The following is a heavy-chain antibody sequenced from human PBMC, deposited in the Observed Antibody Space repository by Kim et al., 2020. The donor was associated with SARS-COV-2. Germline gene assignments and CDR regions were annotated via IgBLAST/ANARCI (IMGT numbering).Heavy chain of an antibody. V-gene: IGHV4-34*01. CDR1: GGSFSGYY. CDR2: INHSGST. J-gene: IGHJ4*02. CDR3: AGGPGITMIVVGPILREFDY. D-gene: IGHD3-22*01. Sequence: SETLSLTCAVYGGSFSGYYWSWIRQPPGKGLEWIGEINHSGSTTYNPSPKSRVTISVDTSKNQFSLKLSSVTAADTAVYYCAGGPGITMIVVGPILREFDYWGQGTLVTVSS.